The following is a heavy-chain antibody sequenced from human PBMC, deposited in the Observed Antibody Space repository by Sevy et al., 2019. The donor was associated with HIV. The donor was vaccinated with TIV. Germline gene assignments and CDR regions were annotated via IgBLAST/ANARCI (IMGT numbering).Heavy chain of an antibody. V-gene: IGHV3-7*01. Sequence: GGSLRLSCAASGFTFSNYWMSWVRQAPGKGLEWVANIKQDGSEKYYVDSVKGRFSISRGNAKSSLYLQMNSLRDEDTAVYYCARGGGTSWYGGDFDYWGQGTLVTVSS. CDR1: GFTFSNYW. D-gene: IGHD6-13*01. J-gene: IGHJ4*02. CDR2: IKQDGSEK. CDR3: ARGGGTSWYGGDFDY.